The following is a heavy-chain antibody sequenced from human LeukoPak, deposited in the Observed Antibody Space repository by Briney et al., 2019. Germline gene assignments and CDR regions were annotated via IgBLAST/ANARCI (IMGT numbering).Heavy chain of an antibody. CDR2: MNPNSGNT. J-gene: IGHJ6*02. CDR3: ARMVRGVIPDYYYYGMDV. CDR1: GYTLTSYD. V-gene: IGHV1-8*01. Sequence: SVKVSCKASGYTLTSYDINWVRQSTGHVLEWTGWMNPNSGNTGYAQKFQGRVTMTRNTSISTAYMELSSLRSEDTAVYYCARMVRGVIPDYYYYGMDVWGQGTTVTVSS. D-gene: IGHD3-10*01.